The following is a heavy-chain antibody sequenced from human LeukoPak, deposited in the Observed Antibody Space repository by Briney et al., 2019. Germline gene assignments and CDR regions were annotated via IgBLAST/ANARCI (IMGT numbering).Heavy chain of an antibody. CDR2: ITGSGAST. V-gene: IGHV3-23*01. J-gene: IGHJ4*02. CDR3: ATRAPYYFDY. CDR1: GFTFSNSG. Sequence: GGSLRLSCAASGFTFSNSGMSWVRQAPGKGLEWVSSITGSGASTYYADSVKGRFTISRDNSKNTLCLQMNSLKAEDTALYYCATRAPYYFDYWGQGTLVTVSS. D-gene: IGHD3-16*01.